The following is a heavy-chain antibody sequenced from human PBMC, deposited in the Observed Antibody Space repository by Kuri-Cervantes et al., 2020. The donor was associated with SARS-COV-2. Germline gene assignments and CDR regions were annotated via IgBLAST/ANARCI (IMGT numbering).Heavy chain of an antibody. D-gene: IGHD6-13*01. V-gene: IGHV4-61*02. CDR1: GDSISSDSYY. CDR3: ARRPIAAAGTGFDY. Sequence: SETLSLTCTVSGDSISSDSYYWTWVRQPAGKGLEWIGRIYSSGTTNYSPSLKSRDTISIDTSKTHFSLKLSSVTAADTAVYYCARRPIAAAGTGFDYWGQGTLVTVSS. J-gene: IGHJ4*02. CDR2: IYSSGTT.